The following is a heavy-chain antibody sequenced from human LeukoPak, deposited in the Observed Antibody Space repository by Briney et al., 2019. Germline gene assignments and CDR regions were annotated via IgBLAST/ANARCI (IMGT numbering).Heavy chain of an antibody. CDR2: ISYDGSNK. Sequence: GGSLRLSCAASGFTFSSYAMHWVRQAPGKGLEWVAVISYDGSNKYYADSVKGRFTIFRDNSKNTLYLQMNSLRAEDTAVYYCARVGYYDFWSGYNYLDYWGQGTLVTVSS. D-gene: IGHD3-3*01. CDR1: GFTFSSYA. V-gene: IGHV3-30*04. J-gene: IGHJ4*02. CDR3: ARVGYYDFWSGYNYLDY.